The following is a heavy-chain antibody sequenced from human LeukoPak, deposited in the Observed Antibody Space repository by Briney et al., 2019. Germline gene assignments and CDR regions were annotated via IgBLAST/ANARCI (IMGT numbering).Heavy chain of an antibody. CDR2: IYYSGST. CDR3: AEVNRAPAFFDY. Sequence: SETLSLTRTVSGGSISSSSYYWGWIRQPPGKGLEWIGSIYYSGSTYYNPSLKSRVTISVDTSKNQFSLKLSSVTAADTAVYYCAEVNRAPAFFDYWGQGTLVTVSS. V-gene: IGHV4-39*01. J-gene: IGHJ4*02. CDR1: GGSISSSSYY. D-gene: IGHD1-14*01.